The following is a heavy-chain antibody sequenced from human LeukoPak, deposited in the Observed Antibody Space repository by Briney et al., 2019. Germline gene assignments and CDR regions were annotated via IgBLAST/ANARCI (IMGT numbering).Heavy chain of an antibody. CDR3: ARVGYGGNLTPRFDY. CDR1: GGSIRSYY. V-gene: IGHV4-59*01. J-gene: IGHJ4*02. D-gene: IGHD4-23*01. Sequence: SETLSLTCAVSGGSIRSYYWSWVRQPPGKGLEWVGDIHYSGSTNYNPSLKTRVTISIDTSQNQFSLQVTSVPAADPAVYYCARVGYGGNLTPRFDYWGQGTLVTVSS. CDR2: IHYSGST.